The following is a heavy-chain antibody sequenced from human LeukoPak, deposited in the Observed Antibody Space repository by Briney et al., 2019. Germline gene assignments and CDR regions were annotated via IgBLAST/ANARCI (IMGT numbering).Heavy chain of an antibody. CDR2: INPNSGGT. Sequence: GASVKVSCKASGYTFTGYYMHWVRQAPGQGLEWMGWINPNSGGTNYAQKFQGRVTMTRDTSISTAYMELSRLRSDDTAIYYCARAGLPIFYYYVDVWGRGTTDTISS. CDR1: GYTFTGYY. J-gene: IGHJ6*03. V-gene: IGHV1-2*02. D-gene: IGHD5/OR15-5a*01. CDR3: ARAGLPIFYYYVDV.